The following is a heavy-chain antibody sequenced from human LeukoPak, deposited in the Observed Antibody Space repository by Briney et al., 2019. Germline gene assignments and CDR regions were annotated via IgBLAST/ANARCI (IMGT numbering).Heavy chain of an antibody. J-gene: IGHJ4*02. Sequence: ASETLSLTCAVSGGSISSGGYSWSWIRQPPGKGLEWIGEINHSGSTNYNPSLKSRVTISVDTSKNQFSLKLSSVTAADTAVYYCARLSPAIDYWGQGTLVTVSS. CDR3: ARLSPAIDY. CDR1: GGSISSGGYS. V-gene: IGHV4-34*01. CDR2: INHSGST.